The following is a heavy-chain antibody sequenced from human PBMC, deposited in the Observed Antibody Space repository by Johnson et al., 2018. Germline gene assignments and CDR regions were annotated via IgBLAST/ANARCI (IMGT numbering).Heavy chain of an antibody. D-gene: IGHD6-19*01. J-gene: IGHJ4*02. Sequence: VQLQESGGGLVQPGGSLRLSCAASGFTFSSYWMHWVRQAPGKGLEWVSVLYSGGSTDYADSVQGRFTNSIDNSKNTLYLQMNSLMAEGPAVYYCARAGYSSGWYLYYFDYWGQGTLVTVSS. CDR2: LYSGGST. CDR3: ARAGYSSGWYLYYFDY. CDR1: GFTFSSYW. V-gene: IGHV3-66*01.